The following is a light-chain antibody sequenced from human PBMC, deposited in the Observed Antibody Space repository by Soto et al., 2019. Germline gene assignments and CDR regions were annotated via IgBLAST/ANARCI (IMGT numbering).Light chain of an antibody. CDR1: SSNIGAGYD. CDR2: GNS. J-gene: IGLJ3*02. V-gene: IGLV1-40*01. Sequence: QAVVTQPPSVSGAPGQRVTISCTGSSSNIGAGYDVHWYQQLPGTAPKLLIYGNSNRPSGVPDRFSGSKSGTSASLAITGLLPEDEADYYCQSYDSSLSGWVFGGGTQLTVL. CDR3: QSYDSSLSGWV.